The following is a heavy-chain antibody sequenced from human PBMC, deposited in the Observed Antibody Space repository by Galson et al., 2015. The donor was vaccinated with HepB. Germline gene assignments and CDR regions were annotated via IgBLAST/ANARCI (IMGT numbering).Heavy chain of an antibody. CDR2: ISSSSTYI. V-gene: IGHV3-21*01. J-gene: IGHJ2*01. Sequence: SLRLSCAASGFTFSHYSLTWVRQAPGKGLEWVSSISSSSTYIYYADSAKGRFTVSRDNAKNSLYLQMNSLRAEDTAVYYCARDKGSSGWRYWYFELWGRGTLVTVSS. CDR1: GFTFSHYS. CDR3: ARDKGSSGWRYWYFEL. D-gene: IGHD6-19*01.